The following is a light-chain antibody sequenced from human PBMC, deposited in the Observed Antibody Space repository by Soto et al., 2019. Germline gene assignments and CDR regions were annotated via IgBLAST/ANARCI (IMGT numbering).Light chain of an antibody. J-gene: IGKJ3*01. CDR1: QSVSSSY. CDR3: QQYGTSHFT. V-gene: IGKV3-20*01. CDR2: GAS. Sequence: EIVLTQSTGTLSLSPGERATLSCRASQSVSSSYLAWYQQKVGQAPRLLIYGASSRATGIPDRFSGSGSGTDFALTISRLVPEDFAVYYCQQYGTSHFTFGPGTKVDI.